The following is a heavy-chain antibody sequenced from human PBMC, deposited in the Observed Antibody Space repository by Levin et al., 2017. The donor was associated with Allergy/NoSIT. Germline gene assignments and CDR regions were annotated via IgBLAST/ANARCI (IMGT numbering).Heavy chain of an antibody. Sequence: SCAASEFTFSSHMMSWVRQGPGKGLEWVANVKQDGSEKYYVDSVKGRFTISRDNAKNSLYLQMNSLRAEDTAVYYCARARGTYGYSFDYWGQGALVTVSS. CDR2: VKQDGSEK. V-gene: IGHV3-7*01. CDR1: EFTFSSHM. D-gene: IGHD5-18*01. CDR3: ARARGTYGYSFDY. J-gene: IGHJ4*02.